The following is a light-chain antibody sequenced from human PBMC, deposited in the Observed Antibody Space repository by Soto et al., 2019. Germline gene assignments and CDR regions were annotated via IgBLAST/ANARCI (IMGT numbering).Light chain of an antibody. Sequence: IHMTLSPSSLSAEFGDAVSITCRASHNINTYLNWYQQRPGKASRLLLYAVSSVKGGVPSRFSGSGSGTDFTLTISTLQPEDFATYYSQLSYSSLTFGQGTRLEIK. CDR2: AVS. CDR3: QLSYSSLT. CDR1: HNINTY. V-gene: IGKV1-39*01. J-gene: IGKJ5*01.